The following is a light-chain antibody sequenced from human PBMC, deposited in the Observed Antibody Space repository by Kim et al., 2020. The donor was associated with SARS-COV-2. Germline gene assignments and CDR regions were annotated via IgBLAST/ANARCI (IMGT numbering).Light chain of an antibody. V-gene: IGKV1-16*02. Sequence: EIHMTQSPSILSASVGDRVTITCRASPGVSDYLAWFQQKSGKAPKSLIYAASNLQPGVPSKFNGSGSGTDSTLTISSLQPEDFATYYCQQYQTYPLTFGGGTKVDIK. CDR1: PGVSDY. J-gene: IGKJ4*01. CDR2: AAS. CDR3: QQYQTYPLT.